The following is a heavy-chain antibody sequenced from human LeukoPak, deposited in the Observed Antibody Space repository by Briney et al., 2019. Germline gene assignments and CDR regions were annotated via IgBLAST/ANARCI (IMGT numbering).Heavy chain of an antibody. CDR3: AKLSRGSAMVNDAFDI. V-gene: IGHV3-23*01. CDR2: ISGSDTT. J-gene: IGHJ3*02. Sequence: GGSLRPSCAASGFTFSSYAMSWVRQAPGKGLEWVSGISGSDTTYYADSVRGRLTISRDYSKNTLFLQINRLRAEDTAVYYCAKLSRGSAMVNDAFDIWGHGTMVTVSS. D-gene: IGHD2-21*01. CDR1: GFTFSSYA.